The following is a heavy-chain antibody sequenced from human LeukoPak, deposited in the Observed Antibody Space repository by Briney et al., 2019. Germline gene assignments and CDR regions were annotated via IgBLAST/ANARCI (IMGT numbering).Heavy chain of an antibody. CDR2: IYYSGST. J-gene: IGHJ3*02. Sequence: SETLSLTCTVSGGSISSYYWSWIRQPPGKGLEWIGYIYYSGSTNYNPSLKSRVTISVDTFKNQFSLKLSSVTAADTAVYYCARRSLCSSTSCAAYDAFDIWGQGTMVTVSS. CDR3: ARRSLCSSTSCAAYDAFDI. CDR1: GGSISSYY. V-gene: IGHV4-59*08. D-gene: IGHD2-2*01.